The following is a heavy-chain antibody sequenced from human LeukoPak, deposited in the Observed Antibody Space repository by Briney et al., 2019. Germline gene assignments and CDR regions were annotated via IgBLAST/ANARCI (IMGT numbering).Heavy chain of an antibody. Sequence: GGSLRLSCAASGFTFSSYWMSWVRQAPGKGLEWGANIKQDGSEKYYVDSVKGRFTISRDNAKNSLYLQMNSLRAEDTAVYYCAKVCGQWLGNYGMDVWGQGTTVTVSS. CDR3: AKVCGQWLGNYGMDV. CDR2: IKQDGSEK. J-gene: IGHJ6*02. CDR1: GFTFSSYW. V-gene: IGHV3-7*01. D-gene: IGHD6-19*01.